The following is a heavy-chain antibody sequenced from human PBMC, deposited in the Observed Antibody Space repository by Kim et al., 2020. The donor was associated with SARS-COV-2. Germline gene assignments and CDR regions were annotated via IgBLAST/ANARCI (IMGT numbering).Heavy chain of an antibody. Sequence: ASVKVSCKASGYTFTSYGISWVRQAPGQGLEWMGWISAYNGNTNYAQKLQGRVTMTTDTSTSTAYMELRSLRSDDTAVYYCARDTRGIGRYFDWFATYYYYGMDVWGQGTTVTVSS. CDR3: ARDTRGIGRYFDWFATYYYYGMDV. CDR1: GYTFTSYG. V-gene: IGHV1-18*01. J-gene: IGHJ6*02. CDR2: ISAYNGNT. D-gene: IGHD3-9*01.